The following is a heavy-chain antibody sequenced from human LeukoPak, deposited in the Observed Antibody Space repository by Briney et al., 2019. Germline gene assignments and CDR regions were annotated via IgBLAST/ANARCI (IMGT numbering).Heavy chain of an antibody. J-gene: IGHJ4*02. CDR2: IYSSGST. CDR1: GGSISSGDHY. Sequence: SQTPSLTCTVSGGSISSGDHYWSWIRQHPGKGLEWIGYIYSSGSTYYNPSLKSRVTISVDTSDNQFSLKLSSVTAADTAVYYCAPSSDAYNVYYFDYWGQGTLVTVSS. V-gene: IGHV4-31*03. D-gene: IGHD5-24*01. CDR3: APSSDAYNVYYFDY.